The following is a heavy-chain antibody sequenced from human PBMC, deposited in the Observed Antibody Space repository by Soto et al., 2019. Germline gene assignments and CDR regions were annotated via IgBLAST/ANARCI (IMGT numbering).Heavy chain of an antibody. V-gene: IGHV2-26*01. J-gene: IGHJ5*02. D-gene: IGHD3-10*01. CDR2: IFSNDEK. CDR3: ARIYGFLWVGHNWFDP. Sequence: QVTLKESGPVLVKPTETLTLTCTVSGFSLSNARMGVSWIRQPPGKALEWLAHIFSNDEKSYSTSLKSRLTISKDTSKSQVVLTMTNMDPVDTATYYCARIYGFLWVGHNWFDPWGQGTLVTVSS. CDR1: GFSLSNARMG.